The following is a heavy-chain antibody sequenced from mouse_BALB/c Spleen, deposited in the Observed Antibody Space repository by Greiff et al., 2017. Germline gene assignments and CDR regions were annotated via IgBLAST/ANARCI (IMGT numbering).Heavy chain of an antibody. V-gene: IGHV3-8*02. J-gene: IGHJ3*01. D-gene: IGHD2-14*01. CDR1: GDSITSGY. CDR3: ARYGYYRYDEKVAWFAY. CDR2: ISYSGST. Sequence: EVKLQESGPSLVKPSQTLSLTCSVTGDSITSGYWNWIRKFPGNKLEYMGYISYSGSTYYNPSLKSRISITRDTSKNQYYLQLNSVTTEDTATYYCARYGYYRYDEKVAWFAYWGQGTLVTVSA.